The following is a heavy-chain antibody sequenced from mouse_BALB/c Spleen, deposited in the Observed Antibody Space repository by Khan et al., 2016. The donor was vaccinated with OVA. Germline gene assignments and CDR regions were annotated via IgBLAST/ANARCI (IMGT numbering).Heavy chain of an antibody. J-gene: IGHJ2*01. V-gene: IGHV1-18*01. CDR1: GYIFTDYT. Sequence: VRLQQSGPELVKPGASVKISCKASGYIFTDYTMYWVKQSQGKSLEWIGDINPNNGDTFYNQKFKGKATLTVDNASSTAFMELRSLTSEDTAVYYCARPVYGSLAYWGQGTTLTVSA. CDR2: INPNNGDT. D-gene: IGHD1-1*01. CDR3: ARPVYGSLAY.